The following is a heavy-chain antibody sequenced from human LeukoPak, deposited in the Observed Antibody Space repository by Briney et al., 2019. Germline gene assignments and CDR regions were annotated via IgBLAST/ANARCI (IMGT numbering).Heavy chain of an antibody. CDR2: IYYSGST. J-gene: IGHJ3*02. Sequence: SETLSLTCTVSGGSFSSGDYYWSWIRQPPGKGLEWIGYIYYSGSTYYNPSLKSRVTISVDTSKNQFSLKLSSVTAADTAVYYCARADDYYGSGSYCAFDIWGQGTMVTVSS. D-gene: IGHD3-10*01. V-gene: IGHV4-30-4*01. CDR3: ARADDYYGSGSYCAFDI. CDR1: GGSFSSGDYY.